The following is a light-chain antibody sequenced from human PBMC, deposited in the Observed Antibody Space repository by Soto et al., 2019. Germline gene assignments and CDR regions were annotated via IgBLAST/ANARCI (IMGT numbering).Light chain of an antibody. J-gene: IGLJ1*01. CDR2: EVG. CDR3: GSYTSSSTLV. CDR1: SSDVGGYNF. Sequence: QSVLTQPASVSGSPGQSITISCTGTSSDVGGYNFVSWYQQHPGKAPQLMIHEVGNRPSGVSNRFSASKSGNTASLTISGLQPEDEADYYCGSYTSSSTLVFGTGTKLTVL. V-gene: IGLV2-14*01.